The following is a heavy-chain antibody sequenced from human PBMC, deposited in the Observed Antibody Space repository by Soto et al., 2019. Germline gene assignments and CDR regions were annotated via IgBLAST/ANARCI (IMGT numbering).Heavy chain of an antibody. Sequence: SETLSLTCTVSGGSISSYYWTWIRQPPGKGLEWIGYIYYSGSTNYNPSLKSRVTISVATSKNQFSLKVSSVTAADTAVYYCARHSNRNYGLYYFDYWGLGALVTVSS. D-gene: IGHD4-4*01. CDR3: ARHSNRNYGLYYFDY. J-gene: IGHJ4*02. CDR2: IYYSGST. CDR1: GGSISSYY. V-gene: IGHV4-59*08.